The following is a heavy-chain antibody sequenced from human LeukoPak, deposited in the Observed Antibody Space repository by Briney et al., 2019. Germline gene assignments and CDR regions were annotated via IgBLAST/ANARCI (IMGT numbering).Heavy chain of an antibody. J-gene: IGHJ3*01. V-gene: IGHV3-74*03. CDR2: INPDGSDT. CDR1: GLTFSGHW. CDR3: WSSLAYRSDNVFGF. D-gene: IGHD5-18*01. Sequence: PGGSLRLSCAASGLTFSGHWMHWVRQAPGKGLVWVSRINPDGSDTMYADSVKGRFTISRDNAKNTLYLQMNSLRVEDTAVYYCWSSLAYRSDNVFGFWGQGTMVTVSS.